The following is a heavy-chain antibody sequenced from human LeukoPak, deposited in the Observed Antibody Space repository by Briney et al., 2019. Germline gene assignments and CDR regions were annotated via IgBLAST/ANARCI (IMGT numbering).Heavy chain of an antibody. CDR1: GGSISSYY. V-gene: IGHV4-59*01. Sequence: SETLSLTCTVSGGSISSYYWSWIRQPPGKGLEWIGYIYHSGSTNYNPSLKSRLIISVDTSKNQFSLKLSSVTAADTAVYYCARVGEGATTPYFDYWGQGTLVTVSS. CDR3: ARVGEGATTPYFDY. D-gene: IGHD1-26*01. J-gene: IGHJ4*02. CDR2: IYHSGST.